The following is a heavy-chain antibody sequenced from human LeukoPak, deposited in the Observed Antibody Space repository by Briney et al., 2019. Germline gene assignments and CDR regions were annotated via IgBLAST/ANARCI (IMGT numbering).Heavy chain of an antibody. CDR1: GFTFNSYW. D-gene: IGHD3-22*01. Sequence: GGSLRLSCAASGFTFNSYWMSWVRQPPGKGLEWVANIKQDGSEEYYVDSVKGRFTISRDNAKNSLILQMNSLRAEDTAVYYCARDYYDSSGYSPPDAFDIWGQGTMVTVSS. J-gene: IGHJ3*02. CDR3: ARDYYDSSGYSPPDAFDI. V-gene: IGHV3-7*01. CDR2: IKQDGSEE.